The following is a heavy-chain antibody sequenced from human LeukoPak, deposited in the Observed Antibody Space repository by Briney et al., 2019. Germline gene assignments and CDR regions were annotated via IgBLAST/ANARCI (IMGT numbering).Heavy chain of an antibody. CDR1: GFTFSDYY. V-gene: IGHV3-11*01. D-gene: IGHD6-19*01. Sequence: PGGSLRLSCAVSGFTFSDYYMSWIRQAPGKGLEWISYISSSGSTKYYADSVKGRSTISRDNAKNSLYLQMNSLRAEDTAVYYCARDRKSAWYPLVDYWGQGTLVTVSS. CDR3: ARDRKSAWYPLVDY. CDR2: ISSSGSTK. J-gene: IGHJ4*02.